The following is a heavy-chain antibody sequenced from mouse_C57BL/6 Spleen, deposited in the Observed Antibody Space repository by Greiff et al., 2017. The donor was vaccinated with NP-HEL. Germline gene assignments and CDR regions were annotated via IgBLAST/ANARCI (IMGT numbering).Heavy chain of an antibody. J-gene: IGHJ4*01. CDR1: GYTFTDYY. CDR2: IYPGSGNT. V-gene: IGHV1-76*01. D-gene: IGHD2-12*01. CDR3: ARSIPIYYAMDY. Sequence: QVQLKESGAELVRPGASVKLSCKASGYTFTDYYINWVKQRPGQGLEWIARIYPGSGNTYYNEKFKGKATLTAEKSSSTAYMQLISLTSEDSAVYFCARSIPIYYAMDYWGQGTSVTVSS.